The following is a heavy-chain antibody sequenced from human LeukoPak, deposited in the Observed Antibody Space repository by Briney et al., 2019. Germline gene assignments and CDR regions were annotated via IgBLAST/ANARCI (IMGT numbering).Heavy chain of an antibody. CDR3: ARGWLRAPYDY. CDR2: INHSGST. J-gene: IGHJ4*02. CDR1: GESFSGYY. D-gene: IGHD5-12*01. V-gene: IGHV4-34*01. Sequence: SETLSLTCAVYGESFSGYYWSWIRQPPGKGLEWIGEINHSGSTNYNPSLKSRVTISVDTSKNQFSLKLSSVTAADTAVYYCARGWLRAPYDYWGQGTLVTVSS.